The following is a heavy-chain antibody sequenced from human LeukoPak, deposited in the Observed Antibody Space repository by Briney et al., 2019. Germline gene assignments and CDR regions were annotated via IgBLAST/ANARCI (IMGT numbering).Heavy chain of an antibody. V-gene: IGHV3-21*01. CDR3: ARTREQWQVLDY. D-gene: IGHD6-19*01. Sequence: GGSLRLSCAASGFTSSSYSMNWVRQAPGKGLEWVSSISSSSSYIYYADSVKGRFTISRDNAKNSLYLQMNSLRAEDTAVYYCARTREQWQVLDYWGQGTLVTVSS. CDR1: GFTSSSYS. J-gene: IGHJ4*02. CDR2: ISSSSSYI.